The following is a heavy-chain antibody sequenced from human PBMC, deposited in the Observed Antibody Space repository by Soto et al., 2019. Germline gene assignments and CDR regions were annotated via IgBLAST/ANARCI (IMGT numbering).Heavy chain of an antibody. CDR3: ARRIAAAGFDY. CDR2: IYYSGST. J-gene: IGHJ4*02. CDR1: GGSISSGGYY. V-gene: IGHV4-31*03. Sequence: SETLSLTCTVSGGSISSGGYYWSWIRQHPGKGLEWIGYIYYSGSTYYNPSLKSRVTISVDTSKNQLSLKLSSVTAADTAVYYCARRIAAAGFDYWGQGTLVTVSS. D-gene: IGHD6-13*01.